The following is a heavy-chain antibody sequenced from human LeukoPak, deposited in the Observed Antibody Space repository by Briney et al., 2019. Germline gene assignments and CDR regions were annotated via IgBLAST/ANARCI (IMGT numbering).Heavy chain of an antibody. D-gene: IGHD3-22*01. Sequence: GGSLRLSCAASGFTFSSYSVSWVRQAPGRGLAWVSYISSTSSTIYYADSVEGRFTISRDNAKNSLYLQMNSLRAEDTAVYYCARLYYYDSTGYYYPWGQGTQVTVSS. J-gene: IGHJ5*02. V-gene: IGHV3-48*04. CDR1: GFTFSSYS. CDR2: ISSTSSTI. CDR3: ARLYYYDSTGYYYP.